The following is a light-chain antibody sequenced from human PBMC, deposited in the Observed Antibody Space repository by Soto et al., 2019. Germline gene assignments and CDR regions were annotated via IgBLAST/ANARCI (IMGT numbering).Light chain of an antibody. CDR3: SSYTSATTYV. V-gene: IGLV2-14*01. CDR2: DVS. CDR1: SSDVGAYNY. Sequence: QSALTQPASASGSPGQSITISCTGTSSDVGAYNYDSWYQQYPGEAPKVIIYDVSHRPAGVSNRFSGSKSGNTASLTISGLQTQDEADYYCSSYTSATTYVFGTGTQLTVL. J-gene: IGLJ1*01.